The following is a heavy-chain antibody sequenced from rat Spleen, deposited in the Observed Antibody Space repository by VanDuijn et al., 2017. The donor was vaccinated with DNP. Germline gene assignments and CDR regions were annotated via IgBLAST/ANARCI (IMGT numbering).Heavy chain of an antibody. CDR1: GYSITSSY. J-gene: IGHJ4*01. V-gene: IGHV3-1*01. D-gene: IGHD1-2*01. CDR3: ARQGVYYSSYRGAMDA. Sequence: EVQLQESGPGLVKPSQSLSLICSVTGYSITSSYRWNWIRKFPGNKMEWIGHISYSGSTSYNPSLKSRISITRDTSKNQFFLQLNSVTTEDTATYYCARQGVYYSSYRGAMDAWGQGTSVTVSS. CDR2: ISYSGST.